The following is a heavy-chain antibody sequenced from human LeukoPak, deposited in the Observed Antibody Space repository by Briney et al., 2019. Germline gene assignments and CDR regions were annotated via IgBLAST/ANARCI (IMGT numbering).Heavy chain of an antibody. CDR1: GFTFSSYA. V-gene: IGHV3-30*01. Sequence: GTSLRLSCAASGFTFSSYAMHWVRQAPDKGLEWVAVVSSTGSNKYYADSVNGRLTISRDNSRNTLYLQMNSLRAEDTAVYYCAKPYYDSSGVTHYFDYWGQGTLVTVSS. D-gene: IGHD3-22*01. J-gene: IGHJ4*02. CDR3: AKPYYDSSGVTHYFDY. CDR2: VSSTGSNK.